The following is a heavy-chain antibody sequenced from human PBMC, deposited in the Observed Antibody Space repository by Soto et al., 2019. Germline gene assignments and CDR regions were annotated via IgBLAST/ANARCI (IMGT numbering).Heavy chain of an antibody. CDR2: ISAYNGNT. Sequence: QVQLVQSGAEVKKPGASLKVSCKASGYTFTSYGISWVRQAPGQGLEWMGWISAYNGNTNNAQQLQGRVTMTTDTYTRTAYMELRSLRSDDTAVYYCARTLDYFWRGYYGATGQTNIHYWGQGTLVTVSS. J-gene: IGHJ4*02. D-gene: IGHD3-3*01. V-gene: IGHV1-18*04. CDR1: GYTFTSYG. CDR3: ARTLDYFWRGYYGATGQTNIHY.